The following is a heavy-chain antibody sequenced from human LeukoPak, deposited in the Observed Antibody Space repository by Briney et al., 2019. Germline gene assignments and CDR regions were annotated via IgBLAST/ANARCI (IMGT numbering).Heavy chain of an antibody. Sequence: GGSLRLSCAASGCTFRDSAMTWVRHVPGKGLEWVSLISYSGGNAYYADSVKGRFTISRDNSENTLSLQMNSLRVEDTARSYCAKDIPLSTWGLGTMVTVSS. V-gene: IGHV3-23*01. CDR2: ISYSGGNA. CDR3: AKDIPLST. CDR1: GCTFRDSA. J-gene: IGHJ3*01. D-gene: IGHD3-16*02.